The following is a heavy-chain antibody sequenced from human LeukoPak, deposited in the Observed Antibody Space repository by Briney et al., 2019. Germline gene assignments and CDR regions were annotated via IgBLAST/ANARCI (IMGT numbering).Heavy chain of an antibody. CDR2: IYYSGST. D-gene: IGHD6-19*01. J-gene: IGHJ3*02. CDR3: ARAKGIAVAGRSGSAFDI. V-gene: IGHV4-39*07. CDR1: GGSISSSTYF. Sequence: PSETLSLTCTVSGGSISSSTYFWGRIRQPPGKGLEWIGTIYYSGSTYYNPSLKSRVTISIDTSKNQFSLKLSSVTAADTAVYYCARAKGIAVAGRSGSAFDIWGQGTMVTVSS.